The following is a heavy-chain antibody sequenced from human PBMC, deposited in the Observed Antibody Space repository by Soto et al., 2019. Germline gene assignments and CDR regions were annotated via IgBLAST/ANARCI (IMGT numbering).Heavy chain of an antibody. J-gene: IGHJ5*02. Sequence: QITLKESGPTLVKPTQTLTLTCTFSGFSLSTSGVGVGWIRQPPGKALEWLALIYWDDDKRYSPSLKSRLTITKDTSKNQVVLTMTNMDPVDTATYYCAHRPKIGTTDWFDPWGQGTLVTVSS. CDR3: AHRPKIGTTDWFDP. CDR2: IYWDDDK. D-gene: IGHD1-1*01. V-gene: IGHV2-5*02. CDR1: GFSLSTSGVG.